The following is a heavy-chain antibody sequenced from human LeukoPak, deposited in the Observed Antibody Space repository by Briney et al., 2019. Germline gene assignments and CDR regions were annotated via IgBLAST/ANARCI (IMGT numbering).Heavy chain of an antibody. CDR2: IYYSGST. CDR1: GASISTSY. CDR3: ARLASGSYGPLTPFDY. V-gene: IGHV4-59*01. J-gene: IGHJ4*02. D-gene: IGHD1-26*01. Sequence: SETLSLTCTVSGASISTSYWSWIRQPPGKGLEWIGYIYYSGSTNYNPSLKSRVTISVDTSKNQFSLRLSSVTAADTAVYYSARLASGSYGPLTPFDYWGQGTLVTVSS.